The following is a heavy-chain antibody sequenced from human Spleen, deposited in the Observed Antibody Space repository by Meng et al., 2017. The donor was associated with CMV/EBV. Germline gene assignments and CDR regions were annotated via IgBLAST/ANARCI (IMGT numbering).Heavy chain of an antibody. J-gene: IGHJ6*02. D-gene: IGHD3-10*01. CDR2: IITTGETV. CDR3: AKEAVMVRGPYGTDV. V-gene: IGHV3-48*03. Sequence: GGSLRLSCAGSGFTFSAYEMNWVRQAPGKGLEWVSHIITTGETVHYGDSVKGRFTISRDDSKTTLYLLMNSLRPEDTAVYYCAKEAVMVRGPYGTDVWGQGTTVTVSS. CDR1: GFTFSAYE.